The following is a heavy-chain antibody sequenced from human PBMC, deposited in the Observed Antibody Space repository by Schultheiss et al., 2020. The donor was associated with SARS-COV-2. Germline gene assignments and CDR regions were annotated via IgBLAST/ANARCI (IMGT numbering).Heavy chain of an antibody. J-gene: IGHJ5*02. V-gene: IGHV3-23*01. Sequence: GGSLRLSCAASGFTFSSYAMSWVRQAPGKGLEWVSAISGSGGSTYYADSVKGRFTISRDNAKNSLYLQMNSLRAEDTAVYYCARGRPITMVRGVKVSGWFDPWGQGTLVTVSS. CDR3: ARGRPITMVRGVKVSGWFDP. CDR1: GFTFSSYA. D-gene: IGHD3-10*01. CDR2: ISGSGGST.